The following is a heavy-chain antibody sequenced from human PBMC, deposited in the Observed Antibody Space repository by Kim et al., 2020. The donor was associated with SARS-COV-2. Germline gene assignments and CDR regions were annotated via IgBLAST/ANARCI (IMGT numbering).Heavy chain of an antibody. Sequence: ASVKVSCKASGYTFTSNGIIWVRQAPGQGLEWMGWISAYNGNTDYARKFLGRVTMTTDTYTTTAYMELSRLRSDDTAVYYCARDFEYCYDNSGYYNNWDPRYFQLWGRGTLVTVSS. CDR1: GYTFTSNG. CDR2: ISAYNGNT. CDR3: ARDFEYCYDNSGYYNNWDPRYFQL. J-gene: IGHJ1*01. V-gene: IGHV1-18*01. D-gene: IGHD3-22*01.